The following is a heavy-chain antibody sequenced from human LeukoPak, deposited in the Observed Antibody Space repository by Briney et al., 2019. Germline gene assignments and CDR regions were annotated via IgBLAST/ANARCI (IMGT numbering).Heavy chain of an antibody. J-gene: IGHJ4*02. Sequence: SETLSLTCTVSGGSISSSSYYWGWIRQPPGKGLEWIGSIYYSGSTYYNPSLKSRVTISVDTSKNQFSLKLSSVTAADTAVYYCARRMVRGVIRYWGQGTLVTVSS. CDR3: ARRMVRGVIRY. D-gene: IGHD3-10*01. V-gene: IGHV4-39*01. CDR2: IYYSGST. CDR1: GGSISSSSYY.